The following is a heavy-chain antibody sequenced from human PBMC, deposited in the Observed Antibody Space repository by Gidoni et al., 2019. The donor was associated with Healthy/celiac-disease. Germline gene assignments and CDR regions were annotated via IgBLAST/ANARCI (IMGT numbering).Heavy chain of an antibody. J-gene: IGHJ6*02. CDR3: ARESYGSGVYGMDV. V-gene: IGHV4-59*01. CDR2: IYYSGST. Sequence: QVQLQESGPGLVKPSETLSLTCTVAGGAISSYYWSWIRQPPGKGLEWIGYIYYSGSTNYNPSLKSRVTISVDTSKNQFSLKLSSVTAADTAVYYCARESYGSGVYGMDVWGQGTTVTVSS. CDR1: GGAISSYY. D-gene: IGHD3-10*01.